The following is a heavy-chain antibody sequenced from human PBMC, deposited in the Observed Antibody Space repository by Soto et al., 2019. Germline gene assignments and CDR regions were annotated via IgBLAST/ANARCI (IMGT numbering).Heavy chain of an antibody. CDR2: IYSGGST. D-gene: IGHD7-27*01. Sequence: QVQLQEWGPGLVKPSETLSLTCTVSGGSITTYYWSWIRQPAGKGLEWIGRIYSGGSTNYNPSLRSRVTVSVDMSKTQFSLKLSSVTAADTAVYYCTRAGDSGAWISNWGQGTLVTVSS. CDR3: TRAGDSGAWISN. J-gene: IGHJ4*02. V-gene: IGHV4-4*07. CDR1: GGSITTYY.